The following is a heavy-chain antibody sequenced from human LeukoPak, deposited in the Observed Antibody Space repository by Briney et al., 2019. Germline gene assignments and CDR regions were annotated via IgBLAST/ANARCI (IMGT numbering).Heavy chain of an antibody. V-gene: IGHV3-23*01. CDR2: ISGSGGST. J-gene: IGHJ4*02. Sequence: GGSLRLSCAASGFTFSSYAMSWVRQAPGKGLEWVSAISGSGGSTYYADSVKGRFTISRDNSKNTLFLQMNSLRAEDTAVYYCARARSNWYGDCWGQGTLVTVSS. D-gene: IGHD6-13*01. CDR1: GFTFSSYA. CDR3: ARARSNWYGDC.